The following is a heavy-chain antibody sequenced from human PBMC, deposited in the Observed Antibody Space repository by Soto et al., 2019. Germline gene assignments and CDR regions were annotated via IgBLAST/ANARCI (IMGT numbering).Heavy chain of an antibody. CDR1: GDSLGNYY. J-gene: IGHJ6*04. Sequence: SETLSLTCTVSGDSLGNYYWFWIRQPVGKGLEWIGRVSSSGNTNANPTLNSRATMSIDTSKNQFSLRLRSVTAADTAVYYCARADYEILTGPYAMDFWGKGTMGSVS. D-gene: IGHD3-9*01. V-gene: IGHV4-4*07. CDR2: VSSSGNT. CDR3: ARADYEILTGPYAMDF.